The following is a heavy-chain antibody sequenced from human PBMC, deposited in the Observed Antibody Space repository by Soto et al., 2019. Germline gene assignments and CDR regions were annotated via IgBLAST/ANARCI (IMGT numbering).Heavy chain of an antibody. CDR1: GFTFSSYD. J-gene: IGHJ4*02. Sequence: EVQLLESGGGLVQPGGSLRLSCAASGFTFSSYDMSWVRQAPGKGLEWISTISGTGGGGGATYGECVVGRFTISRDNSKNTLYLPLNSLRAEDTAVYYCAKDAPDSGYLSDYWGQGTLVTVSS. CDR3: AKDAPDSGYLSDY. V-gene: IGHV3-23*01. D-gene: IGHD3-22*01. CDR2: ISGTGGGGGA.